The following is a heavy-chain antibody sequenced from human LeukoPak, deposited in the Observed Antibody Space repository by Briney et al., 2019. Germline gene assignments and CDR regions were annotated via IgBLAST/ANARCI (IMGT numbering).Heavy chain of an antibody. J-gene: IGHJ1*01. V-gene: IGHV4-34*01. CDR2: INHSGST. CDR3: ARHASRIVVVPAAIPRAEYFQH. CDR1: GGSFSGYY. Sequence: PSETLSLTCAVYGGSFSGYYWSWIRQPPGKGLEWIGEINHSGSTNYNPSLKSRVTISVDTSKNQFSLKLSSVTAADTAVYYCARHASRIVVVPAAIPRAEYFQHGGQGTLVTVSS. D-gene: IGHD2-2*02.